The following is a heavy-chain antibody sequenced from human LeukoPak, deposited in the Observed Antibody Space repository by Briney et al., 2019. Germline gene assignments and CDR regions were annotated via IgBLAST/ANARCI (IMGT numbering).Heavy chain of an antibody. CDR2: IYYSGST. CDR3: AREDYDSSGYLDAFDI. J-gene: IGHJ3*02. Sequence: SETLSLTCTASGGSISSYYWSWIRQPPGKGLEWIGYIYYSGSTNYNPSLKSRVTISVDTSKNQFSLKLSSVTAADTAVYYCAREDYDSSGYLDAFDIWGQGTMVTVSS. V-gene: IGHV4-59*01. D-gene: IGHD3-22*01. CDR1: GGSISSYY.